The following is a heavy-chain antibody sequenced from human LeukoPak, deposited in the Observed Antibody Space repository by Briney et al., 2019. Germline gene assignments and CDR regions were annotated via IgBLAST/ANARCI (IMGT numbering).Heavy chain of an antibody. CDR1: GFTFRTNA. Sequence: GGSLRLSCAACGFTFRTNAMSWVRQAPGKGLEWVSGISDRGRAFYADSVKGRFTISRDNSKNTLYLQMNSLRAEDTAIYYCAKDVHFWSGIDYWGQGTLVTVSS. D-gene: IGHD3-3*02. CDR2: ISDRGRA. V-gene: IGHV3-23*01. J-gene: IGHJ4*02. CDR3: AKDVHFWSGIDY.